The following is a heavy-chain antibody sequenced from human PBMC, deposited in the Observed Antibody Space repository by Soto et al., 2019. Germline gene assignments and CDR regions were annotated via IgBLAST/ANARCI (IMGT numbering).Heavy chain of an antibody. J-gene: IGHJ6*02. CDR3: ARPVVTTVNYYYYGMDV. Sequence: SVKVSCKASGDTFSSYAISWVRQAPGKGLEWMGKIIPTFGRTNYAQKFQGRLTISADESASTAYMELSSLRSEDTAVYYCARPVVTTVNYYYYGMDVWGQGTTVTVSS. D-gene: IGHD2-15*01. V-gene: IGHV1-69*13. CDR1: GDTFSSYA. CDR2: IIPTFGRT.